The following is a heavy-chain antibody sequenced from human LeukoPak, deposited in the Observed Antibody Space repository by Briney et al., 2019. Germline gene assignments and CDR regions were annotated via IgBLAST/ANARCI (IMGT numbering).Heavy chain of an antibody. Sequence: ALVKVSCKASGYTFTSYAMNWVRQAPGQGLEWMGWINTNTGNPTYAQGFTGRVVFSLDTSVSTAYLQISSLKAEDTAVYYCARERGNYEFWSGYSNHYYYYMDVWGKGTTVTVSS. CDR2: INTNTGNP. D-gene: IGHD3-3*01. V-gene: IGHV7-4-1*02. CDR3: ARERGNYEFWSGYSNHYYYYMDV. J-gene: IGHJ6*03. CDR1: GYTFTSYA.